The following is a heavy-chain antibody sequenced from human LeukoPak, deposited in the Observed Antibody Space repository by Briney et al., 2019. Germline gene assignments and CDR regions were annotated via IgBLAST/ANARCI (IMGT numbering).Heavy chain of an antibody. J-gene: IGHJ4*02. CDR1: GFTFSTYA. D-gene: IGHD3-10*01. V-gene: IGHV3-23*01. CDR3: AKEVRESAWFYFDH. Sequence: GGSLRLSCAASGFTFSTYALSWVRQAPGKGLEWVSSISGSGGNTFYADSVKGRFTISRDNSRNTLYLQMNSLRAEDTAVYYCAKEVRESAWFYFDHWGQGTLATVSS. CDR2: ISGSGGNT.